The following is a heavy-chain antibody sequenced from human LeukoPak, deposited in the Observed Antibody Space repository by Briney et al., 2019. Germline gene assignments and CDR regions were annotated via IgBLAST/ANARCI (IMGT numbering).Heavy chain of an antibody. D-gene: IGHD6-13*01. CDR1: GYTFTSYG. CDR2: ISAYNGNT. Sequence: GASVKVSCKASGYTFTSYGISWVRQAPGQGLEWMGWISAYNGNTNYAQKLQGRVTMTTDTSTSTAYMELRSLRSDDTAVYYCARVYVAAAAMGPPDAFDIWGQGTMVTVSS. J-gene: IGHJ3*02. V-gene: IGHV1-18*01. CDR3: ARVYVAAAAMGPPDAFDI.